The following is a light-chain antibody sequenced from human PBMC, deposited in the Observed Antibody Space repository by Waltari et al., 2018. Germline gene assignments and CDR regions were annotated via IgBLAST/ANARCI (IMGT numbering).Light chain of an antibody. CDR3: QQRGNLPET. Sequence: SCRASQNVNSFLAWYQQKRGQAPRLLIYDASKRATGIPDRICGSGSGTDFTLTISSLEPEDFAIYYCQQRGNLPETFGRGTRVEMK. CDR1: QNVNSF. J-gene: IGKJ2*01. CDR2: DAS. V-gene: IGKV3-11*01.